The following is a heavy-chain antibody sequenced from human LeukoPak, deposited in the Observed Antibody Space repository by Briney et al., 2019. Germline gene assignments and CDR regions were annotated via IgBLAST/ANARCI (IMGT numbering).Heavy chain of an antibody. CDR2: ISGNSGSI. D-gene: IGHD3-22*01. CDR3: AKDMEGDYYDSSGYDY. Sequence: TGGSLRLSCAASGFTFVDYAMHWVRQAPGKGLEWFSGISGNSGSIGYADSVKGRFTVSRDNAKNSLYLQMNSLRAEDMALYYGAKDMEGDYYDSSGYDYWGQGTLVTVSS. CDR1: GFTFVDYA. V-gene: IGHV3-9*03. J-gene: IGHJ4*02.